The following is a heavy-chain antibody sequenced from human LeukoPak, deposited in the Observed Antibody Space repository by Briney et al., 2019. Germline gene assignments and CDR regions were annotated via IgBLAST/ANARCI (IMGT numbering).Heavy chain of an antibody. CDR1: GFTFSSYA. CDR2: ISGSGYDT. J-gene: IGHJ4*02. CDR3: AKDYGGSRGSFDS. D-gene: IGHD4-23*01. V-gene: IGHV3-23*01. Sequence: GGSLRLSCAASGFTFSSYAMSWVRQAPGKGLEWVSAISGSGYDTFYADSVKGRFTISRDNSKNTLYLQMNSLRAEDTAVYYCAKDYGGSRGSFDSWGQGTLVTVSS.